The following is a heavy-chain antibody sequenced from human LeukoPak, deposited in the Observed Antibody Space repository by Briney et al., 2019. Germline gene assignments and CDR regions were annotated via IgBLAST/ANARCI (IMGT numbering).Heavy chain of an antibody. CDR3: AGSGRYGDFWSGYSDY. V-gene: IGHV1-69*06. J-gene: IGHJ4*02. D-gene: IGHD3-3*01. CDR2: IIPIFGTA. CDR1: GGTFSSYA. Sequence: SVKVSCKASGGTFSSYAISWVRQAPGQGLEWMGGIIPIFGTANYAQKFQGRVTITADKSTSTAYMELSSLRSEDTAVYYCAGSGRYGDFWSGYSDYWGQGTLVTVSS.